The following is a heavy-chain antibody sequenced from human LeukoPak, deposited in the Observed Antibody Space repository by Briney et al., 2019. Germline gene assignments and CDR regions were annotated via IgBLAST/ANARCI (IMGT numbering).Heavy chain of an antibody. Sequence: PGGSLRLSCAASGSTFSSYAMSWVRQAPGKGLEWVSTLSNTGIATYYADSVKGRYTISRDNYENTLFLQMNYLRAEDTATYYCAKVPYSDYGSGRPPFMDVWGQGTTVTVSS. CDR2: LSNTGIAT. CDR3: AKVPYSDYGSGRPPFMDV. J-gene: IGHJ6*02. CDR1: GSTFSSYA. V-gene: IGHV3-23*01. D-gene: IGHD3-10*01.